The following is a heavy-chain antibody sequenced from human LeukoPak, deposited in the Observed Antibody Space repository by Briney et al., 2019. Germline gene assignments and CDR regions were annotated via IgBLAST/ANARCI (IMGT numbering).Heavy chain of an antibody. CDR1: GFTFSDYY. CDR3: VRAGYSAYDSLFDY. J-gene: IGHJ4*02. D-gene: IGHD5-12*01. Sequence: GGSLRLSCAASGFTFSDYYISWIRQAPGKGLEWVSYISSSSSYTNYADSLKGRSTISRDNAKNSLYLQMNSLRAEDTAVYYCVRAGYSAYDSLFDYWGQGTLVTVSS. V-gene: IGHV3-11*06. CDR2: ISSSSSYT.